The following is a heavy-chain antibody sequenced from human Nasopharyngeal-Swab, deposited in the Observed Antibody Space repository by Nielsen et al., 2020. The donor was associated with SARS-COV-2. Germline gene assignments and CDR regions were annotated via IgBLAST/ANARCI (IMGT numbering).Heavy chain of an antibody. J-gene: IGHJ3*02. Sequence: SETLSLTCTVSGGSISSGGYYWSWIRQHPGKGLEWIGYTYYSGSTYYNPSLKSRVTISVDTSKNQFSLKLSSVTAADTAVYYCARDRHSSGYYSPVDAFDIWGQGTMVTVSS. CDR3: ARDRHSSGYYSPVDAFDI. V-gene: IGHV4-31*03. D-gene: IGHD3-22*01. CDR2: TYYSGST. CDR1: GGSISSGGYY.